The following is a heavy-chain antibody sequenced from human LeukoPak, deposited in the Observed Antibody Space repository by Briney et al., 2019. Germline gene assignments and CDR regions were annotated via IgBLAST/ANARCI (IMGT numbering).Heavy chain of an antibody. Sequence: SETLSLTCAVYGGSFSSYYWSWIRQPPGKGLEWIGEINHSGSTNYNPSLKSRVTISVDTSKNQFSLKLSSVTAADTAVYYCAKGRGALYGSGSYRYYYYYGMDVWGKGTTVTVSS. CDR1: GGSFSSYY. CDR3: AKGRGALYGSGSYRYYYYYGMDV. J-gene: IGHJ6*04. D-gene: IGHD3-10*01. V-gene: IGHV4-34*01. CDR2: INHSGST.